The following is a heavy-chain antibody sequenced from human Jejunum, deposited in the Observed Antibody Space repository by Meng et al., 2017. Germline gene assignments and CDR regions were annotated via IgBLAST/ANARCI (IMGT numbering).Heavy chain of an antibody. CDR2: VWPSGAT. CDR1: GVSTTAPFY. V-gene: IGHV4-4*02. J-gene: IGHJ4*02. D-gene: IGHD1-14*01. Sequence: QAELPEAGPGLVKPSGTLSLTCTVSGVSTTAPFYWTWIRQAPGKGLEWIGEVWPSGATYYNPSLSSRITISIDTSNNQFSLEVAFLTAADTAVYYCARAIRERYFDSWGQGTLVTVSS. CDR3: ARAIRERYFDS.